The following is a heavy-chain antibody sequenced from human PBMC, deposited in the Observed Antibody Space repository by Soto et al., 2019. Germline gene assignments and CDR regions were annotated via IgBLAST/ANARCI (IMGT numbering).Heavy chain of an antibody. J-gene: IGHJ4*02. CDR2: IYYSGST. D-gene: IGHD3-3*01. CDR1: GGSISSGGYY. Sequence: QVQLQESGPGLVKPSQTLSLTCTVSGGSISSGGYYWSWIRQHPGKGLEWIGYIYYSGSTYYNPTLRSRVTMSVDTSKNQFSLKLSSVTAADTAVYYCARDPGGGGWSGYSPLFDYWGQGTLVTVSS. V-gene: IGHV4-31*03. CDR3: ARDPGGGGWSGYSPLFDY.